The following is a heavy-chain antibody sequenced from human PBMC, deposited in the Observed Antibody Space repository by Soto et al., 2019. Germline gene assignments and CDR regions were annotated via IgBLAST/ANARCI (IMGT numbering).Heavy chain of an antibody. CDR3: ATFARFLEWFRFDY. V-gene: IGHV1-24*01. CDR1: GYTLTELS. J-gene: IGHJ4*02. D-gene: IGHD3-3*01. CDR2: FDPEDGET. Sequence: ASVKVSCKVSGYTLTELSMHWVRQAPEKGREWMGGFDPEDGETIYAQKCQGRDTMTEDTSTDTAYMELSKLRSEDTAVYYCATFARFLEWFRFDYWGQGTLVTVSS.